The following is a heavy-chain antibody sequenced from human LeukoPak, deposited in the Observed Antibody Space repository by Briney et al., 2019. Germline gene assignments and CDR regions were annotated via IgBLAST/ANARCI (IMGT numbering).Heavy chain of an antibody. CDR1: GFTFSSYA. V-gene: IGHV3-23*01. D-gene: IGHD1-26*01. CDR2: ISGSGGST. Sequence: PGGSLRLSCAASGFTFSSYAMSWVRQAPGKGLEWVSAISGSGGSTYYADSVKGRFTISRDNSKNTLYLQMNSLRAEDTAVYYCARAPLYSGSYYEWSFAFDYWGQGTLVTVSS. CDR3: ARAPLYSGSYYEWSFAFDY. J-gene: IGHJ4*02.